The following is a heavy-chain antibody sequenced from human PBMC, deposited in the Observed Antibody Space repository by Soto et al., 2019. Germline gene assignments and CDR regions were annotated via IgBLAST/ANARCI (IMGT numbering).Heavy chain of an antibody. Sequence: PGGSLRLSCAASGFTFSSYGMHWVRQAPGKGLEWVAVISYDGSNKYYADSVKGRFTISRDNSKNTLYLQMNSMRAEDTAVYYCVKDGRRSPTFYCYDGIDVWGQGTRVTVYS. CDR1: GFTFSSYG. CDR2: ISYDGSNK. J-gene: IGHJ6*02. D-gene: IGHD2-15*01. V-gene: IGHV3-30*18. CDR3: VKDGRRSPTFYCYDGIDV.